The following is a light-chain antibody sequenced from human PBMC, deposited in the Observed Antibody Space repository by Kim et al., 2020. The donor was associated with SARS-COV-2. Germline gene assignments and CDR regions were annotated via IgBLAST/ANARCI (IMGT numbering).Light chain of an antibody. CDR3: QQYDNYGT. J-gene: IGKJ1*01. Sequence: SASGGDRVTITCRASQSISNWLAWYQQKPGKAPKLLIYAASALESGVPSRFSGRGSGTEFTLTISSLQPDDFATYYCQQYDNYGTFGQGTKVDIK. CDR2: AAS. CDR1: QSISNW. V-gene: IGKV1-5*03.